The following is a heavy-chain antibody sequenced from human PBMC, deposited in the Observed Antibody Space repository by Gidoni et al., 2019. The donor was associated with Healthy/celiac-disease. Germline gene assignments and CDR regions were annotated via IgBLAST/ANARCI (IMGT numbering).Heavy chain of an antibody. J-gene: IGHJ6*02. Sequence: EVQLVESGGGLVQPGGSRRLSCAASGFTFSSYAMHWVRQAPGKGLEYVSAISSNGGSTYYANSVKGRFTISRDNSKNTLYLQMGSLRAEDMAVYYCARGGYCSSTSCYDYYYYGMDVWGQGTTVTVSS. V-gene: IGHV3-64*01. D-gene: IGHD2-2*01. CDR1: GFTFSSYA. CDR2: ISSNGGST. CDR3: ARGGYCSSTSCYDYYYYGMDV.